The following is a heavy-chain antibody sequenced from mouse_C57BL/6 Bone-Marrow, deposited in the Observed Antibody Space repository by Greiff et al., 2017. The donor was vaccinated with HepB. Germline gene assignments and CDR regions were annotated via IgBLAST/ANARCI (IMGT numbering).Heavy chain of an antibody. Sequence: VQLQQPGAELVKPGASVKMSCKASGYTFTSYWITWVKQRPGQGLEWIGDIYPGSGSTNYNEKFKSKATLTVDTSSSTAYMQLSSLTSEDSAVYYCARLGFYYYGSSYFDYWGQGTTLTVSS. CDR1: GYTFTSYW. V-gene: IGHV1-55*01. CDR2: IYPGSGST. CDR3: ARLGFYYYGSSYFDY. J-gene: IGHJ2*01. D-gene: IGHD1-1*01.